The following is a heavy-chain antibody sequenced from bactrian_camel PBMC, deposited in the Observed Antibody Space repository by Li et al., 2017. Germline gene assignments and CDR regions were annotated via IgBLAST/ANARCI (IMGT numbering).Heavy chain of an antibody. Sequence: HVQLVESGGGLVQPGGSLSLSCAASGFTFGSMYMTWLRQAPGKELEWVATISPRSITTRYTDSVKGRFTVSADSEKNILYLQMNALKSEDTAMYTCARREKDTYSGYPRTCIFALRAGTNAVGQGTQVTVS. D-gene: IGHD3*01. V-gene: IGHV3S1*01. J-gene: IGHJ4*01. CDR2: ISPRSITT. CDR1: GFTFGSMY.